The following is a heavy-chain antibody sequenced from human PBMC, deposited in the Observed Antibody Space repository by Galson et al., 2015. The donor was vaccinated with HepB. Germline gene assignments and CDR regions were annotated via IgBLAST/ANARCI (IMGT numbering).Heavy chain of an antibody. Sequence: ETLSLTCTVSGASISSSLYYWVWVRQPPEKGLEWIGSIYYTGNTYYKSSLKSRATISADMSKNQFSLKVNSVTAADTAVYYCARAAGDSSTYANDYWGQGALVTVSS. J-gene: IGHJ4*02. V-gene: IGHV4-39*07. CDR3: ARAAGDSSTYANDY. D-gene: IGHD5-18*01. CDR1: GASISSSLYY. CDR2: IYYTGNT.